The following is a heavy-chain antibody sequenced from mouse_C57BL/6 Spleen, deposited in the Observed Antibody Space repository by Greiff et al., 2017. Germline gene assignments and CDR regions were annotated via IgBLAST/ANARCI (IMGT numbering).Heavy chain of an antibody. V-gene: IGHV5-17*01. CDR3: ARMYYYGYDVGAY. Sequence: EVNLVASGGGLVKPGGSLKLSCAASGFTFSDSGMHWVRQAPEKGLAWVAYISSGSSTIYYADTVKGRFTISRDNAKSTLFLQITSQRYEDTAMYYCARMYYYGYDVGAYWGQGTLVTVSA. J-gene: IGHJ3*01. D-gene: IGHD2-2*01. CDR1: GFTFSDSG. CDR2: ISSGSSTI.